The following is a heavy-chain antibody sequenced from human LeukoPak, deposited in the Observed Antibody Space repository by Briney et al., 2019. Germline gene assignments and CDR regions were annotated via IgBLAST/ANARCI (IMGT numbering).Heavy chain of an antibody. D-gene: IGHD5-12*01. V-gene: IGHV3-30*02. Sequence: PGGSLRLSCAASGFSFSHHGMHWVRQAPGKGLEWVALMRYDGSDKYYSDSVKGRFTISRDNSKNTLFLQMNSLRGEDTAVYYCTRDSGYNAFDIWGQGTMVTVSS. CDR1: GFSFSHHG. CDR2: MRYDGSDK. CDR3: TRDSGYNAFDI. J-gene: IGHJ3*02.